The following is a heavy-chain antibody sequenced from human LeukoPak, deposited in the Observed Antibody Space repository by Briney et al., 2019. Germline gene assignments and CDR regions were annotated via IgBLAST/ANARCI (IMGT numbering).Heavy chain of an antibody. CDR3: ARDKARTSVVVPAAIYP. Sequence: PGGSLRLSCAASGFTFSSYAMHWVRQAPGKGLEWVAVISYDGSNKYYADSVKGRFTISGDNSKNTLYLQMNSLRAEDTAVYYCARDKARTSVVVPAAIYPWGQGTLVTVSS. V-gene: IGHV3-30-3*01. CDR1: GFTFSSYA. CDR2: ISYDGSNK. J-gene: IGHJ5*02. D-gene: IGHD2-2*02.